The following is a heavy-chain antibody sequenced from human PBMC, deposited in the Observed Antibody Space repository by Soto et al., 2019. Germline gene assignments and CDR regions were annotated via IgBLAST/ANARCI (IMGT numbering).Heavy chain of an antibody. CDR1: GGSISSSSYY. CDR3: ARHADTDTYYYYYGMDV. CDR2: IYYSGST. Sequence: SETLSPTCTVSGGSISSSSYYWGWIRQPPGKGLEWIGSIYYSGSTYYNPSLKSRVTISVDTSKNQFSLKLSSVTAADTAVYYCARHADTDTYYYYYGMDVWGQGTTVTVSS. J-gene: IGHJ6*02. V-gene: IGHV4-39*01. D-gene: IGHD2-2*02.